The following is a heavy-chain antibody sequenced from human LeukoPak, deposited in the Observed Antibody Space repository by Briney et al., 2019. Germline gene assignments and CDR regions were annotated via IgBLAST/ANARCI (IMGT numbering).Heavy chain of an antibody. D-gene: IGHD1-14*01. V-gene: IGHV3-30*18. CDR2: ISYDGSNK. CDR1: GFTFSSYG. CDR3: AKLSGPIAGADAFDI. J-gene: IGHJ3*02. Sequence: GGSLRLSCAASGFTFSSYGMHWVRQAPGKGLEWVAVISYDGSNKYYADSVKGRFTISRDNSKNTLYLQMNSLRAEDTAVYYCAKLSGPIAGADAFDIWGQGTMVTVSS.